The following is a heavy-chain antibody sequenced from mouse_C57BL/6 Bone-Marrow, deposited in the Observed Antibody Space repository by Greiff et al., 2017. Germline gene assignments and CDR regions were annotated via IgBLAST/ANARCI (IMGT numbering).Heavy chain of an antibody. J-gene: IGHJ1*03. Sequence: EVQLQQSGAELVRPGASVKLSCTASGFNIKDDYMHWVKQRPEQGLEWIGWIDPENGDTEYASKFQGKATITADTSSNTAYLQLSSLTSEDTAVYYGTLLLLRSSWGWYFDVWGTGTTVTVSA. V-gene: IGHV14-4*01. CDR3: TLLLLRSSWGWYFDV. CDR2: IDPENGDT. CDR1: GFNIKDDY. D-gene: IGHD1-1*01.